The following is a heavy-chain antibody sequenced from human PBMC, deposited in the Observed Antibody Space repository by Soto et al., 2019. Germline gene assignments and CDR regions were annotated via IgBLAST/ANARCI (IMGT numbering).Heavy chain of an antibody. CDR3: ARPPAYSSGWYDQYFQH. V-gene: IGHV5-51*01. CDR2: IYPGDSDT. CDR1: GYSFTIYW. J-gene: IGHJ1*01. D-gene: IGHD6-19*01. Sequence: GETLKSSCKGAGYSFTIYWIGWVLQMPGKGLEWMGIIYPGDSDTRYSPSFQGQVTISADKSISTAYLQWSSLKASDTAMYYCARPPAYSSGWYDQYFQHWGQGTLVTVSS.